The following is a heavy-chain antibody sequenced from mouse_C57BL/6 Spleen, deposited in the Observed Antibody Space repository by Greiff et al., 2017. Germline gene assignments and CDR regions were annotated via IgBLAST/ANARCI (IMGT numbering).Heavy chain of an antibody. CDR2: INPGSGGT. CDR1: GYAFTNYL. CDR3: ARRGVTGYFDY. Sequence: QVQLQQSGAELVRPGTSVKVSCKASGYAFTNYLIAWVKQRPGQGLEWIGVINPGSGGTNYNEKFKGKATLTADKSSSTAYMQLSSLTSEDSAVYFGARRGVTGYFDYWGQGTTRTVSS. V-gene: IGHV1-54*01. J-gene: IGHJ2*01. D-gene: IGHD4-1*01.